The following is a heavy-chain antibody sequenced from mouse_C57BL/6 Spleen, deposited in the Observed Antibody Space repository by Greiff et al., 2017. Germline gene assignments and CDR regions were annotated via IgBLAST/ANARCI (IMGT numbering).Heavy chain of an antibody. V-gene: IGHV7-1*01. CDR1: GFTFSDFY. CDR3: ARGSYGSNYYAMDY. D-gene: IGHD1-1*01. Sequence: EVKVVESGGGLVQSGRSLRLSCATSGFTFSDFYMEWVRQAPGKGLEWIAASRNKANDYTTEYSASVKGRFIVSRDTSQSILYLQMNALRAEDTAIYYCARGSYGSNYYAMDYWGQGTSVTVSS. J-gene: IGHJ4*01. CDR2: SRNKANDYTT.